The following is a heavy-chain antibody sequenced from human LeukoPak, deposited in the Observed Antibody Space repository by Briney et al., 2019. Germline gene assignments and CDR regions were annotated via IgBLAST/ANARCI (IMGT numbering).Heavy chain of an antibody. CDR2: INSDGSST. J-gene: IGHJ6*02. CDR1: GFTVSSNY. V-gene: IGHV3-74*01. CDR3: ARAGYFDWWSLDV. Sequence: GGSLRLSCAASGFTVSSNYMSWVRQAPGKGLVWVSRINSDGSSTSYADSVKGRFTISRDNAKNTLYLQMNSLRAEDTAVYYCARAGYFDWWSLDVWGQGTTVTVSS. D-gene: IGHD3-9*01.